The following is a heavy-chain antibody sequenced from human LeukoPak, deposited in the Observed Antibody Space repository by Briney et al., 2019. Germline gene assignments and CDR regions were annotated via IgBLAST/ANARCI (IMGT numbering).Heavy chain of an antibody. Sequence: GGSLRLSCAASGFTVSSNYMSWVRQAPGKGLEWVSYISFSGDTIFFADSVKGRFTISRDNAKNSLYLQMNSLRAEDTAVYYCARSGHYDGSAYDAFDMWGQGTMVTVSS. CDR3: ARSGHYDGSAYDAFDM. V-gene: IGHV3-11*04. J-gene: IGHJ3*02. CDR2: ISFSGDTI. CDR1: GFTVSSNY. D-gene: IGHD3-22*01.